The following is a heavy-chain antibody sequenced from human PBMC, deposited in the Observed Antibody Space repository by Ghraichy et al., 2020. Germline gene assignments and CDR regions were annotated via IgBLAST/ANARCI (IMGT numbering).Heavy chain of an antibody. V-gene: IGHV1-3*01. Sequence: ASVKVSCKASGYTFSTYPIHWVRQAPGHRPEWKGWINGGHRNTKYSQKFQDRLTFTRDTSASTAYMDLRSLRSEDTAVYYCARENYYYDTSGSRHDSFDLWGRWTMVTVSS. CDR2: INGGHRNT. CDR1: GYTFSTYP. D-gene: IGHD3-16*01. J-gene: IGHJ3*01. CDR3: ARENYYYDTSGSRHDSFDL.